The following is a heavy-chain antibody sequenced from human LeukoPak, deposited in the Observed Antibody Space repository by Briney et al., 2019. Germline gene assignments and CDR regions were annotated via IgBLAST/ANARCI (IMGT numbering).Heavy chain of an antibody. CDR2: IWHDGYNK. CDR3: ARDPYCTSTTCYASGTYFDY. Sequence: GSLRLSCAASGFTFSSYGMYWVRQAPGKGLEWVAVIWHDGYNKYYADSVKGRFTISRDNSKDRLYLEMNSLRAEDTAVYYCARDPYCTSTTCYASGTYFDYWGQGTLVTVSS. CDR1: GFTFSSYG. V-gene: IGHV3-33*07. J-gene: IGHJ4*02. D-gene: IGHD2-2*01.